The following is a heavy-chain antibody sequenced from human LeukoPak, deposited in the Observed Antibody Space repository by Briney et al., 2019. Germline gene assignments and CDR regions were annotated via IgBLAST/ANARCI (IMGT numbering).Heavy chain of an antibody. D-gene: IGHD3-22*01. CDR1: GYTFTGYY. Sequence: ASVKVSCKASGYTFTGYYMHWVRQAPGQGLEWMGWINPNSGDTNYAQKLQGRVTMTRDTSISAAYMELSRLRSDDTAVYYCARAGRRRYDSSGKPIDYWGQGTLVTVSS. V-gene: IGHV1-2*02. CDR2: INPNSGDT. J-gene: IGHJ4*02. CDR3: ARAGRRRYDSSGKPIDY.